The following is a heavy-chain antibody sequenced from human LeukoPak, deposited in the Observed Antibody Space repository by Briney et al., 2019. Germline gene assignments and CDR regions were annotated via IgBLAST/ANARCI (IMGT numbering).Heavy chain of an antibody. CDR2: IYSGGST. Sequence: GGSLRLSCAASGFTVSSNYMSWVRQAPGKGLEWVSVIYSGGSTYYADSAKGRFTISRDNSKNTLYLQMNSLRAEDTAVYYCASSWFGEEDAFDIWGQGTMVTVSS. CDR1: GFTVSSNY. CDR3: ASSWFGEEDAFDI. J-gene: IGHJ3*02. V-gene: IGHV3-66*01. D-gene: IGHD3-10*01.